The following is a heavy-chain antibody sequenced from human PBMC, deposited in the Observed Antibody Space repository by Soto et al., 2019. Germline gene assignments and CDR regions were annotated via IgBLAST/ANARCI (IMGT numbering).Heavy chain of an antibody. CDR3: ARLEGLATITYYFDY. CDR2: IYYRGNT. D-gene: IGHD3-3*01. Sequence: PSETLSLTCSVSGDSINSDNYYWGWIRQPPGKGLEWIGSIYYRGNTYYNPSLKTRVTISLDKSKSQFSLRLNSVTAADSAVYFCARLEGLATITYYFDYWGQGNLLTVSS. CDR1: GDSINSDNYY. J-gene: IGHJ4*02. V-gene: IGHV4-39*01.